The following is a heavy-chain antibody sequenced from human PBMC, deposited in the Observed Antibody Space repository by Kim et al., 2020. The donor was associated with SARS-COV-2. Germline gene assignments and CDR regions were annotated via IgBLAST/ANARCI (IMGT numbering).Heavy chain of an antibody. V-gene: IGHV1-2*02. CDR3: ARGPRLGPEGYFDY. J-gene: IGHJ4*02. Sequence: AQKFQGRVTMTRDTSISTAYMELSRLRSDDTAVYYCARGPRLGPEGYFDYWGQGTLVTVSS. D-gene: IGHD3-22*01.